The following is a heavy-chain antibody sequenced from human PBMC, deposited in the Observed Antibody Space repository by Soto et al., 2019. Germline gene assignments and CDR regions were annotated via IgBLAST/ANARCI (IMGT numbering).Heavy chain of an antibody. Sequence: QVELVQSGAEVKKPGASVKVSCRTSGYTFTSNGISWVRQAPGQGLEWMGWISGHNGTTNYARKFQARVTMTTGTSTKTAFMELRRLRTDDTAGYYFVRDRPYYDNREVGWFDPWGQGTLVTVSS. D-gene: IGHD3-22*01. J-gene: IGHJ5*02. CDR3: VRDRPYYDNREVGWFDP. CDR2: ISGHNGTT. V-gene: IGHV1-18*01. CDR1: GYTFTSNG.